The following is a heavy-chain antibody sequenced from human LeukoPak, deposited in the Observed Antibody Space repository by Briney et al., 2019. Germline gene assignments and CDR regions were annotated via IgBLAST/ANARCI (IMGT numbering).Heavy chain of an antibody. Sequence: ASVKVSCKASGYTFTSYGISWVRQAPGQGLEWMGWISAYNGNTNYAQKLQGRVTMTTDTSTSTAYMELRSLRSGDTAVYYCARDVVLMVYAIPSRWFDPWGQGTLVTVSS. V-gene: IGHV1-18*01. D-gene: IGHD2-8*01. CDR3: ARDVVLMVYAIPSRWFDP. CDR1: GYTFTSYG. CDR2: ISAYNGNT. J-gene: IGHJ5*02.